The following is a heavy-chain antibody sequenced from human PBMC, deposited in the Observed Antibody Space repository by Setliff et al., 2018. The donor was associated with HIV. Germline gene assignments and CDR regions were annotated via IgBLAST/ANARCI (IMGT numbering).Heavy chain of an antibody. J-gene: IGHJ5*02. V-gene: IGHV3-11*04. Sequence: GGSLRLSCAASGFTFSDYYMTWIRQAPGKGLEWVAHISLNSGNSMYYADSVKGRFTISRDNAKNSLYLQMNSLRAEDTALYYCAKDIIPAGLFHDLWGQGTLVTVSS. D-gene: IGHD2-2*01. CDR2: ISLNSGNSM. CDR3: AKDIIPAGLFHDL. CDR1: GFTFSDYY.